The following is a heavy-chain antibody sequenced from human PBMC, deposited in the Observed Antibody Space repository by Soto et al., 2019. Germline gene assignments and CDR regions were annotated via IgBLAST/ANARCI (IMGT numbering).Heavy chain of an antibody. CDR2: INPNSCGP. CDR1: RDTFTGYY. CDR3: ARARIPDAFDI. V-gene: IGHV1-2*02. J-gene: IGHJ3*02. Sequence: VHLVQSGAEVKKPGASVKVSCKASRDTFTGYYMHWVRQAPGQGLEWMGWINPNSCGPNYAQKFQGRVTMTRDTSISTVYMELSRLRSDDTAVYYCARARIPDAFDIWGQGTMVTVSS.